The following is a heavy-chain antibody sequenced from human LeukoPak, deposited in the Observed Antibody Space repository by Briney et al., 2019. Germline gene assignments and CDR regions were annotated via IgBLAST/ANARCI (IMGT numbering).Heavy chain of an antibody. CDR3: AHSFCFREHVSFDY. Sequence: SGPTLVKPTQPLRLTCTFSGFSLSTRGAGRGWIRQPPGKALEWLALIYWVDDKRYSPSLKSRLTITKDTSKNQVVLTMTNIDPVDTATYYCAHSFCFREHVSFDYWGQGTLVTVSS. D-gene: IGHD1/OR15-1a*01. CDR2: IYWVDDK. V-gene: IGHV2-5*02. J-gene: IGHJ4*02. CDR1: GFSLSTRGAG.